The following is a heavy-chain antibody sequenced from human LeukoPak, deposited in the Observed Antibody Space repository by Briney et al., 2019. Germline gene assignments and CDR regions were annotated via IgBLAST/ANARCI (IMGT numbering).Heavy chain of an antibody. J-gene: IGHJ4*02. CDR1: GFTFGDYA. D-gene: IGHD3-10*01. CDR2: IRSKAYGGTT. V-gene: IGHV3-49*03. CDR3: TRWGYSGSYYSNFDY. Sequence: GGSLRLSCTASGFTFGDYAMSWFRQAPGKGLEWVGFIRSKAYGGTTEYAASVKGRFTISRDDSKSIAYLQMNSLKTEDTAVYYCTRWGYSGSYYSNFDYWGQGTLVTVSS.